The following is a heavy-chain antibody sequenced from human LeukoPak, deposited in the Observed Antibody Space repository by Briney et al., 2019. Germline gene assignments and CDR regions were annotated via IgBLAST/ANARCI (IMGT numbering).Heavy chain of an antibody. V-gene: IGHV4-4*09. Sequence: SETLSLTCTVSGGSISSYYWSWIRQPPGKGLEWIGYIYTSGSTNYNPSLKSRVTISVDTSKNQFSLKLSSVTAADTAVYYCARRLVSGWNYFDYWGQGTLVTVSS. CDR3: ARRLVSGWNYFDY. D-gene: IGHD6-19*01. CDR2: IYTSGST. CDR1: GGSISSYY. J-gene: IGHJ4*02.